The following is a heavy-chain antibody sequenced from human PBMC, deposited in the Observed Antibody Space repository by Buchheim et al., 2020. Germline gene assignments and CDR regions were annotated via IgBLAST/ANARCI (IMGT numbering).Heavy chain of an antibody. Sequence: QVQLQQWGAGLLKPSETLSLTCAVSDGSFSGYYWSWIRQPPGKGLEWIGEINHSGSTNYNPSLTSRVTISVDTSKNQFYLNLSSVTAADTAVYYCARVSLIAAPPTFDYWGQGTL. CDR3: ARVSLIAAPPTFDY. CDR1: DGSFSGYY. CDR2: INHSGST. D-gene: IGHD6-13*01. J-gene: IGHJ4*02. V-gene: IGHV4-34*01.